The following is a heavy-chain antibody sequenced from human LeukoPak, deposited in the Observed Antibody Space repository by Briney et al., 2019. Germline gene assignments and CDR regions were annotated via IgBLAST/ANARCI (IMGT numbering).Heavy chain of an antibody. CDR1: GGSVSNSYY. V-gene: IGHV4-59*02. D-gene: IGHD5-18*01. Sequence: PSETLSLTCTVSGGSVSNSYYWSWIRQPPGQGLEWIGYVSNSGTKYNPSLKSRVTISVDTSKNQFSLKLSSVTAADTAVYYCARVNSYGPYYYYYYMDVWGKGTTVTVSS. CDR3: ARVNSYGPYYYYYYMDV. CDR2: VSNSGT. J-gene: IGHJ6*03.